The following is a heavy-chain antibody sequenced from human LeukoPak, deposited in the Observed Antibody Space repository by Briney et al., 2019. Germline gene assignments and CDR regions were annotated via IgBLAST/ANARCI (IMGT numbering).Heavy chain of an antibody. D-gene: IGHD3-3*01. J-gene: IGHJ5*02. CDR2: IYYSGTT. CDR1: GGSISHYY. V-gene: IGHV4-59*12. Sequence: KPSETLSLTCTVSGGSISHYYWSWIRQSPGKGLEWIGYIYYSGTTNYNPSLKSRVTISVDTSKNQFSLKLSSVTAADTAVYYCARRYYDFWSGYYFRGGFDPWGQGTLVTVSS. CDR3: ARRYYDFWSGYYFRGGFDP.